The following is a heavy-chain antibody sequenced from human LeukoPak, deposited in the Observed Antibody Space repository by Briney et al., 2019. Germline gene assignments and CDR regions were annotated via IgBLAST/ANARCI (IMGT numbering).Heavy chain of an antibody. CDR3: AKFLEWLSEPEPDLY. V-gene: IGHV3-30*02. D-gene: IGHD3-3*01. J-gene: IGHJ4*02. CDR1: GFTFSSYG. Sequence: GGSLRLSCAASGFTFSSYGMHWVRQAPGKGLEWVAFIRYDGSNKYYADSVKGRFTISRDNSKNTLYLQMNSLRAEDTAVYYCAKFLEWLSEPEPDLYWGQGTLVIVSS. CDR2: IRYDGSNK.